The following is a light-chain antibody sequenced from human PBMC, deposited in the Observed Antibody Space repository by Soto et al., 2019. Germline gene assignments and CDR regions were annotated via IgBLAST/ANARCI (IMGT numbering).Light chain of an antibody. CDR3: YSYVGSYTRV. J-gene: IGLJ3*02. CDR2: DVS. Sequence: QSALTQPRSVSGSPGQSVTISCTGTSSDVGGYNYVSWYQQHPGKAPKLMIYDVSKRPSGVPDRFSGSKSGNTASLTISGLQAKDEADYYCYSYVGSYTRVFRGGTKLTVL. V-gene: IGLV2-11*01. CDR1: SSDVGGYNY.